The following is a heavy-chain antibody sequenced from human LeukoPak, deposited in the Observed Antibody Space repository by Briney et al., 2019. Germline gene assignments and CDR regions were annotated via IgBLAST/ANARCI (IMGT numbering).Heavy chain of an antibody. D-gene: IGHD6-19*01. Sequence: GGSLRLSCAASGFTFSTYWVHWVRQAPGKGLEWVAFIRYDGSNKNYADSVKGRFTISRDNSKNTLYLQMNSLRAEDTAVYYCAKGSKAVLFTRDYYLDVWGKGTTVTISS. V-gene: IGHV3-30*02. CDR2: IRYDGSNK. CDR1: GFTFSTYW. J-gene: IGHJ6*03. CDR3: AKGSKAVLFTRDYYLDV.